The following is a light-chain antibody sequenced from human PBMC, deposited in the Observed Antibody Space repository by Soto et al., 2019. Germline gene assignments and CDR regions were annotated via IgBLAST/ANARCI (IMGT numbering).Light chain of an antibody. J-gene: IGKJ1*01. CDR2: DAS. Sequence: VMLSQFPGTLALSSAERATLSCRGTSSGSSSILDWYQQRPGQAPRLLIYDASTRATGIPARFSGSGSGTDFALTISSLESEDFAVYYCHQRKSWPLTFGQGTRVDIK. CDR1: SGSSSI. CDR3: HQRKSWPLT. V-gene: IGKV3D-11*03.